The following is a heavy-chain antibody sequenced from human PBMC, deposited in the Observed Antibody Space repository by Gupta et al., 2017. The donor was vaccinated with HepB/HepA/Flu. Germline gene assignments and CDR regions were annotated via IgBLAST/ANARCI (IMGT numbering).Heavy chain of an antibody. J-gene: IGHJ6*02. Sequence: RPPGKGLEWIGYSSYSGSSNNNPSLNSRVTMSLDTSKNQFSLKLTSVTAADTAVYYCARSNGNSYGYYYYGMHVWGQGTTVTVSS. CDR3: ARSNGNSYGYYYYGMHV. V-gene: IGHV4-59*08. CDR2: SSYSGSS. D-gene: IGHD5-18*01.